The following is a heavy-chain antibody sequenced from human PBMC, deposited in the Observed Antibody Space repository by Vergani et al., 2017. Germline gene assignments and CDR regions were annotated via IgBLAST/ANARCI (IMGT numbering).Heavy chain of an antibody. D-gene: IGHD4-11*01. CDR3: ATSDYRKVNFDY. Sequence: QMQLVQSGAEVKKTGSSVKVSCKASGYTFTYRYLHWVRQAPGQALEWMGWITPFNGNTNYAQKFQDRVTITRDRSMSTAYMELSSLRSEDTAMYYCATSDYRKVNFDYWGQGTLVTVSS. CDR2: ITPFNGNT. J-gene: IGHJ4*02. CDR1: GYTFTYRY. V-gene: IGHV1-45*02.